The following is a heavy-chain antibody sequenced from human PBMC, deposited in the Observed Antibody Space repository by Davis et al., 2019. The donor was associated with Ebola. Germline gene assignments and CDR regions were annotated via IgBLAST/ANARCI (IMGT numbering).Heavy chain of an antibody. Sequence: SVKVSCKASGDTFRSFAVSWVRQAPGRGLEWMGGIIPMFRSPNYAQKFLDRVTITADESTRAVYMEMRTLRPEDTAVYFCARGRTGFYYDSSDAPTWFDPWGQGTLVTVSS. D-gene: IGHD3-22*01. J-gene: IGHJ5*02. CDR1: GDTFRSFA. CDR3: ARGRTGFYYDSSDAPTWFDP. CDR2: IIPMFRSP. V-gene: IGHV1-69*13.